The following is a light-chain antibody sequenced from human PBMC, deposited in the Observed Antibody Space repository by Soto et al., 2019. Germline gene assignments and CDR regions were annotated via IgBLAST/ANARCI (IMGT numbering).Light chain of an antibody. Sequence: DIQMTQSPSTLSASVGDRVTITCRASQTISFSLAWYQQKPGKAPQLLIYDAATLQSGVPSRFSGSESGTEFILTISCLQPYDFATYYFQQYHVYSLTFGQGTNVEI. CDR1: QTISFS. J-gene: IGKJ1*01. CDR3: QQYHVYSLT. CDR2: DAA. V-gene: IGKV1-5*01.